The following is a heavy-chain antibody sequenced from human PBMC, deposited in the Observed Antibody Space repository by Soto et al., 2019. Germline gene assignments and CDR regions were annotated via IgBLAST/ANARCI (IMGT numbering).Heavy chain of an antibody. D-gene: IGHD2-15*01. CDR2: ISAYNGNT. J-gene: IGHJ5*02. V-gene: IGHV1-18*01. Sequence: GASVKVSCKASGYTFTRYGISWVRQAPGQGLEWMGWISAYNGNTNYAQKLQGRVTMTTDTSTSTAYMELRSLRSDDTAVYYCARVGYCSGGSCYFGWFDPWGQGTLVTV. CDR3: ARVGYCSGGSCYFGWFDP. CDR1: GYTFTRYG.